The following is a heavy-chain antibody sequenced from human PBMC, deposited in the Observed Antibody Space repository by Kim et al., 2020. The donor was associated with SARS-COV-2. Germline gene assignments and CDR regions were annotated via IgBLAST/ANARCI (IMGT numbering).Heavy chain of an antibody. D-gene: IGHD6-13*01. Sequence: SQTLSLTCAISGDSVSSNSAAWNWIRQSPSRGLEWLGRTYYRSKWYNDYAVSVKSRITINPDTSKNQFSLQLNSVTPEDTAVYYCASTAPYSSSGVGWFDPWGQGALVTVSS. J-gene: IGHJ5*02. CDR2: TYYRSKWYN. V-gene: IGHV6-1*01. CDR1: GDSVSSNSAA. CDR3: ASTAPYSSSGVGWFDP.